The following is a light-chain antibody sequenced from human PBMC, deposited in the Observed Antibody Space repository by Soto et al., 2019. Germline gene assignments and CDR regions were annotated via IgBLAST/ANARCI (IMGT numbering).Light chain of an antibody. V-gene: IGKV1-5*03. CDR2: KAS. J-gene: IGKJ3*01. Sequence: DIQMTHSPSTLSASVGDRVTITCRASQSISGWLAWYQQKPGKAPNLLIYKASSLERGVPSRFSGSGSGTEFTLTISSLQLDDFATYYCQQYDSYSRFTFGPGTKVDIK. CDR3: QQYDSYSRFT. CDR1: QSISGW.